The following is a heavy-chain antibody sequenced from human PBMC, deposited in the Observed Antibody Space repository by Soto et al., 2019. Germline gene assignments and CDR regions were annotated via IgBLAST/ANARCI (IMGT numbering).Heavy chain of an antibody. J-gene: IGHJ4*02. CDR2: ISHSGNT. V-gene: IGHV4-61*01. D-gene: IGHD3-22*01. Sequence: SETLSLTCTVSGDSVSSGSYHWSWIRQPPGRGLEWIGYISHSGNTKYNPSLKSRVTISVDTSKNQFSLRLSSVTAADTAVYYCARDTSTPYYYDTSGAFDYWGQGALFTVSS. CDR3: ARDTSTPYYYDTSGAFDY. CDR1: GDSVSSGSYH.